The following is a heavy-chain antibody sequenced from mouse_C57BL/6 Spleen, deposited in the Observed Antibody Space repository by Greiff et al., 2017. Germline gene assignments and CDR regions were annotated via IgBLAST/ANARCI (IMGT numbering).Heavy chain of an antibody. D-gene: IGHD4-1*01. J-gene: IGHJ4*01. V-gene: IGHV1-55*01. CDR3: ARRIWGVGAMDY. CDR2: IYPGSGST. CDR1: GYTFTSYW. Sequence: QVQLQQPGAELVKPGASVKMSCKASGYTFTSYWITWVKQRPGQGLEWIGDIYPGSGSTNYNEKFKSKATLTVDTSSSPADMQLSSLTSEDSAVYYCARRIWGVGAMDYWGQGTSVTVSS.